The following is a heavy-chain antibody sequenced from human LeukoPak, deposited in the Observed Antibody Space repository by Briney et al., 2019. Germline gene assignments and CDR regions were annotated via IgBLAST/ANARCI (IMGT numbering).Heavy chain of an antibody. J-gene: IGHJ5*02. Sequence: GGSLRLSCSASRFTFTTFWMNWVRQVPGKGLVWVSLINPDGSTTTYADSVKGRFTISRDNAKNTVYLQMNSLGGEDTAIYYCARDLRGSPDRWGQGTLVTVSS. CDR3: ARDLRGSPDR. D-gene: IGHD3-16*01. CDR2: INPDGSTT. V-gene: IGHV3-74*01. CDR1: RFTFTTFW.